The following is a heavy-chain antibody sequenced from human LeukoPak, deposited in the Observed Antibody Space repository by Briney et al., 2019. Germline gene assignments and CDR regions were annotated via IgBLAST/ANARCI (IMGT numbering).Heavy chain of an antibody. CDR3: ARSPGRAPYDSSGLDY. CDR2: IYHSGNT. D-gene: IGHD3-22*01. Sequence: SETLSLTCTVSGYSISSGYYWGWIRQPPGKGLEWIGSIYHSGNTYYNPSLKSRVTISVDTSQNQFSLKLSSVTAADTAVYYCARSPGRAPYDSSGLDYWGQGTLVTVSS. J-gene: IGHJ4*02. V-gene: IGHV4-38-2*02. CDR1: GYSISSGYY.